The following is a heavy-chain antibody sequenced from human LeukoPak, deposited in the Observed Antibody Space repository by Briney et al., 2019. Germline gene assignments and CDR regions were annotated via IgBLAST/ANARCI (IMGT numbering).Heavy chain of an antibody. D-gene: IGHD4-17*01. CDR1: DFTFPNYA. CDR2: IGGSGSNT. V-gene: IGHV3-23*01. J-gene: IGHJ3*01. Sequence: PGGSLRLSCVASDFTFPNYAMTWVRLAPGKGLEWVSSIGGSGSNTNYADSVRGRFTVSRDNSKNTLYLQMNSLRAEDTAVYYCGRDPNGDYVGAFEFWGQGTLVSVS. CDR3: GRDPNGDYVGAFEF.